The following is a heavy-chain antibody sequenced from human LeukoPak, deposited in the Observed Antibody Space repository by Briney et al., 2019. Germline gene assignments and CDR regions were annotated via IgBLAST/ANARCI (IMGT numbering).Heavy chain of an antibody. CDR1: GFTFSSYW. Sequence: GGSLRLSCAASGFTFSSYWMSWVRQAPGKGLEWVANIKQDGSEKYYVDSVKGRSTISRDNAKNSLYLQMNSLRAEDTAVYYCARVGYYDFWSGYPHTPPTPHDAFDIWGQGTMVTVSS. V-gene: IGHV3-7*01. CDR3: ARVGYYDFWSGYPHTPPTPHDAFDI. J-gene: IGHJ3*02. D-gene: IGHD3-3*01. CDR2: IKQDGSEK.